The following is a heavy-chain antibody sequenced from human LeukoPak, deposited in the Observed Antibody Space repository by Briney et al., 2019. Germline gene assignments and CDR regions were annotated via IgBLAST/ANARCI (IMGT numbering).Heavy chain of an antibody. V-gene: IGHV3-23*01. J-gene: IGHJ4*02. CDR1: GFTFSSYA. D-gene: IGHD3-10*01. CDR3: AKDQNYFGSGSPVY. CDR2: ISGSGSST. Sequence: GGSLRLSCAASGFTFSSYAMSWVRQAPGKGLEWVSTISGSGSSTYYADSVKGRFTISRDNSENTLYLQMNSLRAEDTAVYYCAKDQNYFGSGSPVYWGQGTLVTVSS.